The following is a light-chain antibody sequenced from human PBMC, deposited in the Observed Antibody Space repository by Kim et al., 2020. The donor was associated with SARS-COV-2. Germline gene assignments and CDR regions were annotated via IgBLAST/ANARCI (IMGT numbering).Light chain of an antibody. J-gene: IGKJ1*01. CDR3: QQLNSYPWT. Sequence: SVGDRVTITCRASQGISSSLAWYQQKPGKAPKLLIYAASTLQSGVPSRFSGSGSGTEFTLTISSLQPEDFATYFCQQLNSYPWTFGQGTKVEIK. V-gene: IGKV1-9*01. CDR1: QGISSS. CDR2: AAS.